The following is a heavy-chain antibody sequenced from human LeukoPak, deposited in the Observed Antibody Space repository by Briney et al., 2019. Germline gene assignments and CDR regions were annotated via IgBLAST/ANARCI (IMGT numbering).Heavy chain of an antibody. CDR3: ARDMGGIVVVPADGYFDY. Sequence: PGGSLRLSCAASGFTFSSYWMSWVRQAPGKGLEWVANIKQDGSEKYYVDSVKGRLTISRDNAKNSLYLQMNSLRAEDTAVYYCARDMGGIVVVPADGYFDYWGQGTLVTVSS. V-gene: IGHV3-7*03. CDR2: IKQDGSEK. CDR1: GFTFSSYW. D-gene: IGHD2-2*01. J-gene: IGHJ4*02.